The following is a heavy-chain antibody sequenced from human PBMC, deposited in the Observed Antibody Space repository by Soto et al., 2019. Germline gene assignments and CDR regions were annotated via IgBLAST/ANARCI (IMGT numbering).Heavy chain of an antibody. Sequence: ASVKVSCKASGFTFTSSAVQWVRQARGQRLEWIGWIVVGSGSTNYAQKFQEKGTITRDMPTSTAYMELSSLRSEDTAVYYCAAATAGIAVAGSYYYYYGMDVWGQGTTVTVSS. J-gene: IGHJ6*02. CDR1: GFTFTSSA. CDR2: IVVGSGST. D-gene: IGHD6-19*01. V-gene: IGHV1-58*01. CDR3: AAATAGIAVAGSYYYYYGMDV.